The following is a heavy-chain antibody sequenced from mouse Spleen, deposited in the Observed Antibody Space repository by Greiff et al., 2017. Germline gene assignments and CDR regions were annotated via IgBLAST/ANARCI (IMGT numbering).Heavy chain of an antibody. V-gene: IGHV1-50*01. CDR1: GYTFTSYW. CDR2: IDPSDSYT. CDR3: ARSGDGYLDY. D-gene: IGHD2-3*01. J-gene: IGHJ4*01. Sequence: QVQLQQPGAELVKPGASVKLSCKASGYTFTSYWMQWVKQRPGQGLEWIGEIDPSDSYTNYNQKFKGKATLTVDKSSSTAYMQLSSLTSEDSAVYYCARSGDGYLDYWGQGTSVTVSS.